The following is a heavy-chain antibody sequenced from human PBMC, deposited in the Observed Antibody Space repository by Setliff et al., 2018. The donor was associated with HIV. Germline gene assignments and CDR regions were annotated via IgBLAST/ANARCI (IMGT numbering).Heavy chain of an antibody. Sequence: PGGSLRLSCAASGFTFSTSSMNWVRQVPGKGLEWVCGLDWRGVIIGYGDRAKGRFTISRDNAKNTLSLQMNSLRAEDTAVYYCVRRGEVAGADRHFDSWGQGTLVTVSS. D-gene: IGHD6-19*01. CDR3: VRRGEVAGADRHFDS. V-gene: IGHV3-20*04. CDR1: GFTFSTSS. J-gene: IGHJ4*02. CDR2: LDWRGVII.